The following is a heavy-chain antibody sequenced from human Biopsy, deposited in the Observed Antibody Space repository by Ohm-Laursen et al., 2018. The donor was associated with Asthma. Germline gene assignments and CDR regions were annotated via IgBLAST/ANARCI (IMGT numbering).Heavy chain of an antibody. Sequence: SLRLSCAASGFTFDNYTMHWVRQAPGKGLEWVTIISYDGRNTYYANSVEGRFTISRDNSKNTLFLQMSSLRPEDTAVHYCARGGLHYYEYYGMDVWGQGTTVTVSS. CDR1: GFTFDNYT. CDR2: ISYDGRNT. CDR3: ARGGLHYYEYYGMDV. D-gene: IGHD2-21*02. V-gene: IGHV3-30*04. J-gene: IGHJ6*02.